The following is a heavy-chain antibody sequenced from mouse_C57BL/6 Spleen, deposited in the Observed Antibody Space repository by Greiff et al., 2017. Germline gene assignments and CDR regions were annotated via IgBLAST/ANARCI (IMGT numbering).Heavy chain of an antibody. V-gene: IGHV5-4*01. D-gene: IGHD1-1*01. CDR3: ARDDYGSSYEGFWY. Sequence: EVMLVESGGGLVKPGGSLKLSCAASGFTFSSYAMSWVRQTPEKRLEWVATISDGGSYTYYPANVKGRFTISRDNAKNNLYLQMSHLKSEDTAMYYCARDDYGSSYEGFWYWGQGTTLTVSS. J-gene: IGHJ2*01. CDR2: ISDGGSYT. CDR1: GFTFSSYA.